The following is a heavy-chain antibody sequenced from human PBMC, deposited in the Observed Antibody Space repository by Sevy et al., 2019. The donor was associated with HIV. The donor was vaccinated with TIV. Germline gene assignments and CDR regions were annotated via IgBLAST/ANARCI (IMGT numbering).Heavy chain of an antibody. J-gene: IGHJ4*02. V-gene: IGHV3-23*01. Sequence: GGSLRLSCAVSGFTFGNYAMSWVRQAPGKGLEWVSSITSSGDTTYYIDSVKGRFTISRDNSKNTLYLQMNSLRAEDTAVYFCVKEQGYYYDRTGEYYFDYWGQGTLVTVSS. CDR3: VKEQGYYYDRTGEYYFDY. CDR2: ITSSGDTT. CDR1: GFTFGNYA. D-gene: IGHD3-22*01.